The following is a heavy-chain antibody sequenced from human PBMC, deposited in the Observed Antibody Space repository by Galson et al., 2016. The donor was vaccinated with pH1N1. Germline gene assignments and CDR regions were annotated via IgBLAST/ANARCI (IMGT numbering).Heavy chain of an antibody. CDR3: ERAFFYGDEGNYYFDY. CDR2: IYYSGST. CDR1: GGSISSGGYY. Sequence: TLSLTCTVSGGSISSGGYYWSWIRQHPGKGLEWIGYIYYSGSTYYNPSLKSRVTISVDTSKNQFSLKLSSVTAADTAVYYCERAFFYGDEGNYYFDYWGQGTLVTVSS. V-gene: IGHV4-31*03. J-gene: IGHJ4*02. D-gene: IGHD4-17*01.